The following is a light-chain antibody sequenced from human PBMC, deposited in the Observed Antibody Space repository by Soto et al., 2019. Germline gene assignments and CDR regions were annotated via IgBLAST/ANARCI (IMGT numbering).Light chain of an antibody. CDR3: QQSYSTLRWT. CDR2: AAS. J-gene: IGKJ1*01. CDR1: QSISTY. Sequence: DIQMTQSPSSLSASVGDRVTITCRASQSISTYLNWYQQKPGKAPKLLIYAASSLQTGVPSRFSGSGSGTDFTLNITSLQPEDFSTYSCQQSYSTLRWTFGQGNKVEIK. V-gene: IGKV1-39*01.